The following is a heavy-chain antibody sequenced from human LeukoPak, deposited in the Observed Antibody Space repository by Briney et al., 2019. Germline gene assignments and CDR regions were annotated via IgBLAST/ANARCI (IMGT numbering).Heavy chain of an antibody. J-gene: IGHJ3*02. CDR2: IYHSGST. D-gene: IGHD3-10*01. CDR3: ASMGSRGVNGGVAFDI. Sequence: PSQTLSLTCTVSGGSISSGGYYWSWLRQPPGKGREWIGYIYHSGSTYYNPSLKSRGTISVDRSKNQCSLKLSSVTAADTAVYYCASMGSRGVNGGVAFDIWGQGTMVTVSS. CDR1: GGSISSGGYY. V-gene: IGHV4-30-2*01.